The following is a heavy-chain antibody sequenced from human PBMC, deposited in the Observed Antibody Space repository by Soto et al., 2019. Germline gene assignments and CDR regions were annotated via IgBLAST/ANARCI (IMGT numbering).Heavy chain of an antibody. V-gene: IGHV1-2*04. CDR3: ARSPFYDILTGYFDY. D-gene: IGHD3-9*01. CDR1: GYTFTGYY. CDR2: INPNSGGT. J-gene: IGHJ4*02. Sequence: GASVKVSCKASGYTFTGYYMHWVRQAPGQGLEWMGWINPNSGGTNYAQKFQGWVTMTRDTSISTAYMELSRLRSDDTAVYYCARSPFYDILTGYFDYWGQGTLVTVSS.